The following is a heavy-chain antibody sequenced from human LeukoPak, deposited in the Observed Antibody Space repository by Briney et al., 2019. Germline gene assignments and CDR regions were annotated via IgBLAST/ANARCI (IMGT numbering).Heavy chain of an antibody. J-gene: IGHJ2*01. CDR2: ISYDGSNK. CDR3: ARDGINGYDPDWYFDL. CDR1: GFTFSSYA. V-gene: IGHV3-30*04. D-gene: IGHD5-12*01. Sequence: PGRSLRLSRAASGFTFSSYAMHWVRQAPGKGLEWVAVISYDGSNKYYADSVKGRFTISRDNSKNTLYLQMNSLRAEDTAVYYCARDGINGYDPDWYFDLWGRGTLVTVSS.